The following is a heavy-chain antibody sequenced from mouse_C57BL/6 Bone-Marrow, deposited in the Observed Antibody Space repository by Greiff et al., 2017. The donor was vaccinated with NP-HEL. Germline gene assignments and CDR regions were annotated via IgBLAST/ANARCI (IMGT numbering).Heavy chain of an antibody. V-gene: IGHV5-4*03. D-gene: IGHD1-1*01. CDR3: ARHGGSAAWFAY. J-gene: IGHJ3*01. CDR2: ISDGGSYT. CDR1: GFTFSSYA. Sequence: EVKVVESGGGLVKPGGSLKLSCAASGFTFSSYAMSWVRQTPEKRLEWVATISDGGSYTYYPDNVKGRFTISRYNAKNNLYLQMIHLKSEDTAMYYCARHGGSAAWFAYWGQGTLVTVSA.